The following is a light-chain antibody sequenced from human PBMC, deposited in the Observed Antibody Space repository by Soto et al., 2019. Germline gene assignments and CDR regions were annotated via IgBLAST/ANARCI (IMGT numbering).Light chain of an antibody. Sequence: DIVMTQSPDSLAVSLGERATINCKSSQSVLYSSNNKNYLAWYQQTPGQPPKLLIYWASTRESGVPDRFSGSGSGADFTLNISSLQAEDVAVYYCQQYYSTPYTFGQGTKLEIK. CDR1: QSVLYSSNNKNY. CDR2: WAS. CDR3: QQYYSTPYT. V-gene: IGKV4-1*01. J-gene: IGKJ2*01.